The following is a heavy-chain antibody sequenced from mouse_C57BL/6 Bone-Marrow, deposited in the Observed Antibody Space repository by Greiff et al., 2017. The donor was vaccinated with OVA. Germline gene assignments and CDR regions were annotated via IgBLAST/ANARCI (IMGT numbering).Heavy chain of an antibody. CDR3: ARSWDKHFDV. Sequence: QVQLQQSGAELVRPGTSVTVSCKASGYAFTNYLIEWVKQRPGQGLEWIGVINPGSGGTNYNEKFKGKATLTADKSSSTAYMQLSSLTSEDSAVYFCARSWDKHFDVWGTGTTVTVSS. J-gene: IGHJ1*03. V-gene: IGHV1-54*01. CDR2: INPGSGGT. CDR1: GYAFTNYL. D-gene: IGHD4-1*01.